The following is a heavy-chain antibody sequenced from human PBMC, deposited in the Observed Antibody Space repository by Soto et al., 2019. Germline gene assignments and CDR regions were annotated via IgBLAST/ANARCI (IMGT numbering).Heavy chain of an antibody. Sequence: ASVKVSCKASGYTFTNYGVSWVRQAPGQGLEWMVWITTYSGNTKYAQKVQGRVTMTTDTPTGTAYMELRSLRSDDTAVYYCARRSGNYQYYFDYWGQGTLVTVSS. D-gene: IGHD3-10*01. J-gene: IGHJ4*02. CDR3: ARRSGNYQYYFDY. CDR1: GYTFTNYG. CDR2: ITTYSGNT. V-gene: IGHV1-18*01.